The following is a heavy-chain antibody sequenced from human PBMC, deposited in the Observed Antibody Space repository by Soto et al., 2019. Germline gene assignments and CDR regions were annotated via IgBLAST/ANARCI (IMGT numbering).Heavy chain of an antibody. CDR2: IWTDGSDT. CDR1: GFTFSNFA. CDR3: ARGRKSYYDLIPSY. J-gene: IGHJ4*02. Sequence: QVQLVESGGGVVQPGRSLRLSCTTSGFTFSNFAMNWVRQAPGKGLEWVAVIWTDGSDTYYADSVKGRFIISRDNSKNTLSLHMNNLRAEDTAVYYCARGRKSYYDLIPSYWVQGTLVTVSS. D-gene: IGHD3-3*01. V-gene: IGHV3-33*01.